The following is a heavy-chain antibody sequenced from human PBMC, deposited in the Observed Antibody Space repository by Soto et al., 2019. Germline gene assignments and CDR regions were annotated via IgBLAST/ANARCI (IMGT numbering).Heavy chain of an antibody. V-gene: IGHV3-23*01. CDR1: GFTFISYA. J-gene: IGHJ6*02. CDR2: ISGSGGST. CDR3: AKDTIAVAAYYYYYGMDV. D-gene: IGHD6-19*01. Sequence: GGSLTLSCAASGFTFISYAMSWVRQAPGEGLEWVSGISGSGGSTYYADSVKGRFTISRDNSKNTLYLQMNSLRAEDTAVYYCAKDTIAVAAYYYYYGMDVWGQGTTVTVSS.